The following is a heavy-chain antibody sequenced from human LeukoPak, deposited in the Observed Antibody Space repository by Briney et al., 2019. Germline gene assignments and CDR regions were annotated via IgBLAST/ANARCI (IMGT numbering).Heavy chain of an antibody. J-gene: IGHJ4*02. CDR1: GFTFSGYG. CDR2: ISFDGSHK. D-gene: IGHD3-10*01. Sequence: GGSLRLSCAASGFTFSGYGMHWVRLAPGKGLEWVAVISFDGSHKYYADSVQGRFTISRDNPRNTVYLQMNSLRDEDTAIYFCAKDRGFSYTSGSSELDYWGQGTPVTVSS. V-gene: IGHV3-30*18. CDR3: AKDRGFSYTSGSSELDY.